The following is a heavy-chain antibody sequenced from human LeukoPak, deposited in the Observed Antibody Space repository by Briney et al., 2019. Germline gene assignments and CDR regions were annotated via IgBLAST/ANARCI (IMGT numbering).Heavy chain of an antibody. V-gene: IGHV3-48*04. CDR1: GFTFSRYS. CDR2: ITNSSSTI. CDR3: TTAKNDH. Sequence: GGSLRLSCAASGFTFSRYSMSWVRQAPGKGLEWVSYITNSSSTIFYADSVKGRFTISRDNAKNSLYLQMSSLRAEDTAVYYCTTAKNDHGGQGTLVTVSS. J-gene: IGHJ4*02.